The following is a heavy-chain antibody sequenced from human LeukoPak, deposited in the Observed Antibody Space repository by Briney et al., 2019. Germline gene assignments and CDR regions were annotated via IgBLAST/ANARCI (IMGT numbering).Heavy chain of an antibody. CDR3: AREKWRPSGRWEPLDY. D-gene: IGHD1-26*01. J-gene: IGHJ4*02. CDR2: IKEDGSEK. V-gene: IGHV3-7*01. Sequence: GGSLRLSCAASGFTFTTYWMTWVRRAPGKGLEWVANIKEDGSEKYYVDSVKGRFAISRDSAKNSVYLQMNSRRVEDTAVYYCAREKWRPSGRWEPLDYWGQGTLVTVSS. CDR1: GFTFTTYW.